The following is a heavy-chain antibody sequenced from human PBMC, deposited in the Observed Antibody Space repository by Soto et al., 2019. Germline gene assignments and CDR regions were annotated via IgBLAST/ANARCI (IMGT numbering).Heavy chain of an antibody. V-gene: IGHV1-18*01. CDR1: DYTFSSYG. CDR2: ISGYNGDI. CDR3: ARGQAVFPSPLDN. J-gene: IGHJ4*02. Sequence: QAQLVQSGAEVKKPGASVKVSCKTSDYTFSSYGISWVRQAPGQGLEWMGWISGYNGDIRLAQRLQGRLTLTTDTSTITAYLDLRSLTSDDTAVYFCARGQAVFPSPLDNWGQGTLVTVSS.